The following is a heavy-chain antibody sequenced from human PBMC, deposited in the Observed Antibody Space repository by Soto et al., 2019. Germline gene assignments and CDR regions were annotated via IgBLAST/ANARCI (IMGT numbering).Heavy chain of an antibody. J-gene: IGHJ6*02. CDR1: GYTFTSYG. V-gene: IGHV1-18*01. CDR3: ARDTYYYGSGSYYPRQYYYYYGMDV. Sequence: QVQLVQSGAEVKKPGASVKVSCKASGYTFTSYGISWVRQAPGQGLEWMGWISAYNGNTNYAQKLQGRVTMTTDTSTSKAYMELRSLRSGDTAVYYCARDTYYYGSGSYYPRQYYYYYGMDVWGQGTTVTVSS. CDR2: ISAYNGNT. D-gene: IGHD3-10*01.